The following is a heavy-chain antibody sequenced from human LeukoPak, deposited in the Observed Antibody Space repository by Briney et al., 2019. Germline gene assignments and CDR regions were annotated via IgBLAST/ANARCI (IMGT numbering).Heavy chain of an antibody. CDR2: IYYSGST. CDR3: ATTFIAAAGTQDLTFDY. J-gene: IGHJ4*02. CDR1: GGSISSYY. Sequence: ETLSLTCTVSGGSISSYYWGWIHQPPGKGLEWIGSIYYSGSTYYNPSLKSRVTISVDTSKNQFSLKLSSVTAADTAVYYCATTFIAAAGTQDLTFDYWGQGTLVTVSS. V-gene: IGHV4-39*01. D-gene: IGHD6-13*01.